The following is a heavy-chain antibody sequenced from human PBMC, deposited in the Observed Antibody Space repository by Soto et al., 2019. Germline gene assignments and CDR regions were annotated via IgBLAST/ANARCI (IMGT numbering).Heavy chain of an antibody. CDR3: ARDLPPVDY. CDR1: GYTFTSYV. V-gene: IGHV1-18*01. J-gene: IGHJ4*02. Sequence: QVQLVQSGAEVKKPGASVKVSCKASGYTFTSYVISWGRQATGQGVDRMGWISAYNGNTNYAQKLQCRVTMTTETSTSTAYMGLRSLRADDTAGYYCARDLPPVDYWGQGTLVTVSS. CDR2: ISAYNGNT.